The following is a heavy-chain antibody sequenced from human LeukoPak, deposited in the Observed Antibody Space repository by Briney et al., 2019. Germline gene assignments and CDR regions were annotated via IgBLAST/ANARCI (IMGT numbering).Heavy chain of an antibody. CDR2: IYTSGST. CDR3: ARDGYLEIDY. V-gene: IGHV4-61*02. Sequence: SETLSLTCTVSGGSISSGSYYWSWIRQPAGKGLEWIGRIYTSGSTNYNLSLKSRVTISVDTSKNQFSLKLSSVTAADTAVYYCARDGYLEIDYWGQGTLVTVFS. D-gene: IGHD5-12*01. J-gene: IGHJ4*02. CDR1: GGSISSGSYY.